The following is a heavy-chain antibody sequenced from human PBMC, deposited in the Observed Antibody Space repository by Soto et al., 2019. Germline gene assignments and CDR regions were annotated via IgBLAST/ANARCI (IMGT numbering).Heavy chain of an antibody. V-gene: IGHV4-30-4*01. J-gene: IGHJ4*02. Sequence: SETLSLTCTVSGGSISSSSYYWSWIRQPPGKGLEWIGYIYYSGSTYYNPSLKSRVTISVDTSKNQFSLKLSFVTAADTAVYYCASSYYYDSSGFDYWGQGTLVTVSS. CDR1: GGSISSSSYY. CDR2: IYYSGST. CDR3: ASSYYYDSSGFDY. D-gene: IGHD3-22*01.